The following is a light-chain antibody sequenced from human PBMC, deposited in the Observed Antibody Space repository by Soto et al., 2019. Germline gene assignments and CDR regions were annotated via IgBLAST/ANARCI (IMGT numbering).Light chain of an antibody. V-gene: IGKV1-5*03. J-gene: IGKJ1*01. CDR1: QSVNSC. Sequence: DIQMTQSPSTLSASVGDRVTITCRASQSVNSCVAWYQQKPGKAPKLLIYKAANLENGVPSRFSGSGSGTEFTLTISGLQPDDFASYYCQQYNNYSGTFGQGTKVEIK. CDR2: KAA. CDR3: QQYNNYSGT.